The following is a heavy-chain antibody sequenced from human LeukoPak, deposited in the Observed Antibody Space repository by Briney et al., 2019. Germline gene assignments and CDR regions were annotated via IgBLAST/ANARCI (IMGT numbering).Heavy chain of an antibody. Sequence: PGGSLRLSCAASGFTFSTYAMNWVRQAPGKGPEWVSGIVGSGGNTYYADSVKGRFTISRDNSKNTLYMQMNSLRAEDTAVYYCAKGRGWEASYYYYYMDVWGKGTTVTVSS. V-gene: IGHV3-23*01. D-gene: IGHD1-26*01. J-gene: IGHJ6*03. CDR3: AKGRGWEASYYYYYMDV. CDR2: IVGSGGNT. CDR1: GFTFSTYA.